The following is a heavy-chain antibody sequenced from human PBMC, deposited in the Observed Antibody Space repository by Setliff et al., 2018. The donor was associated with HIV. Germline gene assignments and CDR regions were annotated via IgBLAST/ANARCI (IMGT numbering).Heavy chain of an antibody. D-gene: IGHD1-26*01. J-gene: IGHJ3*02. CDR1: GGTFSSYA. V-gene: IGHV1-69*05. CDR3: ARGHSHGYGYSGSYGPFDI. Sequence: ASVKVSCKASGGTFSSYAINWVRQAPGQGLEWMGGIIPMFGTLNFAQKFQGRVTITTDESTSTAYMELNSLRSEDTAVYYWARGHSHGYGYSGSYGPFDIWGQGTMVTVSS. CDR2: IIPMFGTL.